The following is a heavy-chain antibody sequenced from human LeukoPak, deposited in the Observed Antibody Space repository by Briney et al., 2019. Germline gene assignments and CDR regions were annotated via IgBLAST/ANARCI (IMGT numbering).Heavy chain of an antibody. J-gene: IGHJ4*02. CDR1: VFTFSDYY. D-gene: IGHD3-10*01. Sequence: GGSLRLSCAPSVFTFSDYYMSWMRQAPGKGLEWVSYISSSSGYTNYADSVKGRFTISRDNAKNSLYLQMKSLRAEDTAVYYCARQEGKRGYFYCWGQGTLVTVSS. CDR2: ISSSSGYT. CDR3: ARQEGKRGYFYC. V-gene: IGHV3-11*06.